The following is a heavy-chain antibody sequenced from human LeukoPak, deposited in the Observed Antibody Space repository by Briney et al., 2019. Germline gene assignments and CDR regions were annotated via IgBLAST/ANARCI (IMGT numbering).Heavy chain of an antibody. V-gene: IGHV4-34*01. D-gene: IGHD3-3*01. CDR3: VRGRRLGFWSGYYSQDY. Sequence: GSLRLSCAASGFTFSSYSMNWVRQPPGKGLEWIGEVNHSGSTNYNPSLTSRVTISVDTSKNQFSLKLSSVTAADTAVYYCVRGRRLGFWSGYYSQDYWGQGTLVTVSS. CDR2: VNHSGST. CDR1: GFTFSSYS. J-gene: IGHJ4*02.